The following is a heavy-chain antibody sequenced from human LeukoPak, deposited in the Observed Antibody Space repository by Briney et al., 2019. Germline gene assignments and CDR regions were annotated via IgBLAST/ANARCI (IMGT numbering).Heavy chain of an antibody. CDR3: AKDRCSNGIGCYYYYMDV. D-gene: IGHD2-8*01. V-gene: IGHV3-30*02. Sequence: GGSLRLSCAASGFIFSSYSMNWVRQAPGKGLEWVAYIQKDGSNEQYADAVKGRFRISRDSSKNILYLQMNSLRAEDTAVYYCAKDRCSNGIGCYYYYMDVWGKGTTVTISS. CDR1: GFIFSSYS. J-gene: IGHJ6*03. CDR2: IQKDGSNE.